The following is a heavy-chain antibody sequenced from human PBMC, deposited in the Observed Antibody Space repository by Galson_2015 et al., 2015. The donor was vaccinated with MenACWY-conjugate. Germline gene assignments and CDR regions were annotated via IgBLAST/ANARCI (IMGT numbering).Heavy chain of an antibody. J-gene: IGHJ4*02. Sequence: SLRLSCAASGFIFNNYWMSWGRQGPGKGPEWVANIKQDGSENYYVDSVRGRFTISRDNAKNSLYLQMNSLRAEDTAVYYCARDLGFYCSRNDCYSPYWGQGTVVTVSS. V-gene: IGHV3-7*03. CDR3: ARDLGFYCSRNDCYSPY. D-gene: IGHD2-2*01. CDR2: IKQDGSEN. CDR1: GFIFNNYW.